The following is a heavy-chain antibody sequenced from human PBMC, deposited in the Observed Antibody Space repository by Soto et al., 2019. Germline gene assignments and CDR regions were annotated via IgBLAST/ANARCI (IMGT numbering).Heavy chain of an antibody. Sequence: EVQLVESGGGLVQPGGSLRLSCAASGFTFSGYWMTWVRQAPGKGLEWVANIKEDGSEKNYVDSVEGRFTISRDNAKNSLYLPMNSLRADDTAVYYCARGGSESDYWGQGTLVTVSS. V-gene: IGHV3-7*01. J-gene: IGHJ4*02. D-gene: IGHD3-16*01. CDR3: ARGGSESDY. CDR2: IKEDGSEK. CDR1: GFTFSGYW.